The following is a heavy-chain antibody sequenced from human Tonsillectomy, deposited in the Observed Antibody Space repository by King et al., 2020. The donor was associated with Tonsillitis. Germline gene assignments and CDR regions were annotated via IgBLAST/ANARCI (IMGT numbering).Heavy chain of an antibody. V-gene: IGHV3-30*18. Sequence: VQLVESGGGVVQPGRSLRLSCAASGFTFSSYGMHWVRQAPGKGLEWVAVISYDGSNKYYADSVKGRFTISRDNSKNTLYLQMNSLRAEDTAVNYCAKDAARRIAVAGTSNYWGQGTLVTVSS. CDR1: GFTFSSYG. J-gene: IGHJ4*02. CDR2: ISYDGSNK. D-gene: IGHD6-19*01. CDR3: AKDAARRIAVAGTSNY.